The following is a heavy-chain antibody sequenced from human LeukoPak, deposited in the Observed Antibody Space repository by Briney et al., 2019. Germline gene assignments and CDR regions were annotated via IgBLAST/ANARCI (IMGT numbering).Heavy chain of an antibody. J-gene: IGHJ4*02. D-gene: IGHD2-15*01. Sequence: PGGSLRLSYAASGFPFSSYAMSWVRQAPGKGLEWVSVISDSGGRTYSAASVKGRFTISRDNSKDTLYLQMNSLRAEDTAVYYCARTYCIGSSCPGVFEYWGQGTLVTVSS. CDR1: GFPFSSYA. CDR3: ARTYCIGSSCPGVFEY. V-gene: IGHV3-23*01. CDR2: ISDSGGRT.